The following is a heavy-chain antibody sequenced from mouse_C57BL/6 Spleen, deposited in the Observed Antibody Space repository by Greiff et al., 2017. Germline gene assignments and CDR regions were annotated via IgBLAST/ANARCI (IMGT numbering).Heavy chain of an antibody. CDR2: ISSGGDYI. CDR3: TRVVVAHYYAMDY. V-gene: IGHV5-9-1*02. D-gene: IGHD1-1*01. J-gene: IGHJ4*01. CDR1: GFTFSSYA. Sequence: DVMLVESGEGLVKPGGSLKLSCAASGFTFSSYAMSWVRQTPEKRLEWVAYISSGGDYIYYADTVKGRFTISRDNARNTLYLQMSSLKSEDTAMYYCTRVVVAHYYAMDYWGQGTSVTVSS.